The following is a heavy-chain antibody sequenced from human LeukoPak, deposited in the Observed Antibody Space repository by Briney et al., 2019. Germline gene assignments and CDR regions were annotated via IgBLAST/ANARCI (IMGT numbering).Heavy chain of an antibody. CDR3: AKAYTTGWSEGYLDY. CDR2: IGGGRT. CDR1: GFIFSSYT. V-gene: IGHV3-23*01. D-gene: IGHD6-19*01. J-gene: IGHJ4*02. Sequence: GGSLRLSCAASGFIFSSYTMGWVRQVPGKGLEWVSSIGGGRTYYADSVKGRFAIPRGDSKNTLSLQMNSLRGEDTALYYCAKAYTTGWSEGYLDYWGQGTLVTVSS.